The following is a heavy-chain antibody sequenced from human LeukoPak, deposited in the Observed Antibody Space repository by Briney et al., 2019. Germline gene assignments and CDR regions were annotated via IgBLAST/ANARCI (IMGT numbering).Heavy chain of an antibody. V-gene: IGHV1-2*02. J-gene: IGHJ4*02. CDR3: ARSPDILTGEKFDY. CDR1: GYTFTGYY. CDR2: MNPKSGGT. Sequence: ASVTVSCKASGYTFTGYYVHWVRQAPGQRLEWMGWMNPKSGGTNYAQKFEARVTMNRDTSISTAYMEPSRLRFDDTAVYYCARSPDILTGEKFDYWGQGTLVTVSS. D-gene: IGHD3-9*01.